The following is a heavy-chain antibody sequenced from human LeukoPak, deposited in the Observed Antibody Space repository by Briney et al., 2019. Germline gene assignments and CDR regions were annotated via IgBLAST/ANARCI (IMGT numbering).Heavy chain of an antibody. CDR3: ARDSLIAITAQYYFDY. CDR1: GFTFSNYA. D-gene: IGHD2-21*01. V-gene: IGHV3-23*01. Sequence: PGASLRLSCAASGFTFSNYAMSWVRQAPGKGLEWVSAITGSGGNTYYADSVKGRFTISRDNAKNSLYLQMNSLRAEDTAVYYCARDSLIAITAQYYFDYWGQGTLVTVSS. J-gene: IGHJ4*02. CDR2: ITGSGGNT.